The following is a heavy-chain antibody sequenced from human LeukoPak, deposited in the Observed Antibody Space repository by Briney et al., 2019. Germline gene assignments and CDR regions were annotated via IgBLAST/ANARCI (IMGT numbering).Heavy chain of an antibody. D-gene: IGHD3-9*01. CDR3: ARSPYYDILTGYPAAFDI. V-gene: IGHV4-59*08. Sequence: SETLSLTCSVSGASMNGYYWSWIRQPPRKGLEGMGYIYYSGSTNYNPSLKSRVTISVDTSKNQFSLKLSSVTAADTAVYYCARSPYYDILTGYPAAFDIWGQGTMVTVSS. CDR1: GASMNGYY. J-gene: IGHJ3*02. CDR2: IYYSGST.